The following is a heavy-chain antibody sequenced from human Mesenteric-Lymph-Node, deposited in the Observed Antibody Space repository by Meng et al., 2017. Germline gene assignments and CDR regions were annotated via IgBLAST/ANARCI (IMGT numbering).Heavy chain of an antibody. J-gene: IGHJ4*02. CDR1: VSNNY. CDR3: ARSRDNWYFDY. V-gene: IGHV3-53*01. CDR2: MYGDGDT. D-gene: IGHD2-15*01. Sequence: VSNNYMSWVRQAPGKGLEWVSSMYGDGDTYYADSVKGRFSISRVNSKNMLFLQMNSLRAEDTAVYYCARSRDNWYFDYWGQGTLVTVSS.